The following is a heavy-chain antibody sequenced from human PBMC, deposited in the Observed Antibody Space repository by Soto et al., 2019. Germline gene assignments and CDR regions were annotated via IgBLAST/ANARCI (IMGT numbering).Heavy chain of an antibody. D-gene: IGHD1-26*01. Sequence: SETLSLTFYVSGASIRTSTYYWVCVRQPPGKGLECIGNIFYSGSTDYNPSLKSRFTISVDTSKNQFSLKLTSVTAADTAVYYCARGRAVTGGWFDPWGQGALVTVSS. V-gene: IGHV4-39*01. CDR2: IFYSGST. CDR3: ARGRAVTGGWFDP. J-gene: IGHJ5*02. CDR1: GASIRTSTYY.